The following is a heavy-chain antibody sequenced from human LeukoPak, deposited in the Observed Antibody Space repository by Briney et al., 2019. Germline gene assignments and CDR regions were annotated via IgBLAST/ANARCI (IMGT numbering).Heavy chain of an antibody. CDR3: ARGVTATPSGNWFDP. CDR1: GGSFSGYY. Sequence: RTSETLSLTCAVYGGSFSGYYWSWIRQPPGKGLEWIGEINHSGSTNYNPSLKSRVTISVDTSKNQFSLKLSSVTAADTAVYYCARGVTATPSGNWFDPWGQGTPVTVSS. J-gene: IGHJ5*02. CDR2: INHSGST. V-gene: IGHV4-34*01. D-gene: IGHD2-21*02.